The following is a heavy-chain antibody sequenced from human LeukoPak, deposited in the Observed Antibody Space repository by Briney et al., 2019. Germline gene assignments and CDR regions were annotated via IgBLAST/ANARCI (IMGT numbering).Heavy chain of an antibody. CDR2: ICYSRGT. Sequence: SQTLSPPPTVSPGSTGTVYSSSIGQPTRKGLRGHGYICYSRGTNYNPSLKSRLTISVDTSTNQFSLKLNSVTAADTAVYYCARHRSKGLAAAPFDNWGLGTLVTVSS. CDR1: PGSTGTVY. D-gene: IGHD2-15*01. J-gene: IGHJ4*02. V-gene: IGHV4-59*08. CDR3: ARHRSKGLAAAPFDN.